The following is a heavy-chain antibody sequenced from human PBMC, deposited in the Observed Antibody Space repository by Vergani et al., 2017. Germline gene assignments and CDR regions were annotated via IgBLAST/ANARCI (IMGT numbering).Heavy chain of an antibody. CDR1: GFNFQIYW. CDR3: TKGSVYYHDSAGHGYDPYTGFDL. V-gene: IGHV3-7*01. J-gene: IGHJ3*01. Sequence: EVLLVESGGDLVQPGGSLRLSCEASGFNFQIYWMGWVRQTAEKGLEWVANIKQDGSEDYYVDSVKGRFTITRDNAKKFIYLQMNSLRADDTAVYYCTKGSVYYHDSAGHGYDPYTGFDLWGQGTLVTVSS. CDR2: IKQDGSED. D-gene: IGHD5-12*01.